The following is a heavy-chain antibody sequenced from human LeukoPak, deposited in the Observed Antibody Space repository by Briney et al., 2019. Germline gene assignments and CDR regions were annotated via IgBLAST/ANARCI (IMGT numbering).Heavy chain of an antibody. CDR3: AKDLSGHWCIDY. V-gene: IGHV3-30*18. CDR1: GFTFSNYY. D-gene: IGHD4/OR15-4a*01. J-gene: IGHJ4*02. CDR2: ISDDGERK. Sequence: GGSLRLSCVASGFTFSNYYMHWVRQAPGKGLEWVAIISDDGERKFYTDSVRGRITISRDKSKNTLFLQMNSLRADDTAVYFCAKDLSGHWCIDYWGQGTLVTVSS.